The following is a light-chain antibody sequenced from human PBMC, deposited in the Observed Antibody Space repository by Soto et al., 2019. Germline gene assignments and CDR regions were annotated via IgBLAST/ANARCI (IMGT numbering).Light chain of an antibody. CDR2: EVI. Sequence: QSALTQPASVSGSPGQSITISCSGSSSDIGIYILVSWYQQHPGKAPKLVIYEVIKRPSGVSDRFSGSKSGNAASLTISGLQSEDEADYYCCSYAGSRWVFGGGTKLTVL. CDR3: CSYAGSRWV. J-gene: IGLJ3*02. CDR1: SSDIGIYIL. V-gene: IGLV2-23*02.